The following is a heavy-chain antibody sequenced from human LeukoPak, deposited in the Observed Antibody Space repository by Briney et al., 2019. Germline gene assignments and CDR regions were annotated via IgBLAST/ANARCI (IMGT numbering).Heavy chain of an antibody. CDR1: GGSISGYY. J-gene: IGHJ4*02. CDR2: IYHSGST. Sequence: SETLSLTCTVSGGSISGYYWSWIRQPPGKGLEWIGYIYHSGSTYYNPSLKSRVTISVDRSKNQFSLKLSSVTAADTAVYYCASEIKPGRFDYWGQGTLVTVSS. V-gene: IGHV4-59*12. CDR3: ASEIKPGRFDY.